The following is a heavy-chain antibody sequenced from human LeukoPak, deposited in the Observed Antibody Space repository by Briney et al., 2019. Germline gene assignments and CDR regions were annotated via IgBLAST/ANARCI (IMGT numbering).Heavy chain of an antibody. D-gene: IGHD3-10*01. CDR3: ARVGHYGSGSYYNGPNYYYGMDV. Sequence: ASVKVSCTASGYTFTSYGISWVRQAPGQGLEWMGWISAYNGNTNYAQKLQGRVTMTTDTSTSTAYMELRSLRSDDTAVYYCARVGHYGSGSYYNGPNYYYGMDVWGQGTTVTVSS. CDR2: ISAYNGNT. J-gene: IGHJ6*02. V-gene: IGHV1-18*01. CDR1: GYTFTSYG.